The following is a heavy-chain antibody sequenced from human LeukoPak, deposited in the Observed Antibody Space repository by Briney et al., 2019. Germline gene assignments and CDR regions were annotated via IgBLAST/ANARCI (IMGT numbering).Heavy chain of an antibody. V-gene: IGHV3-74*01. Sequence: GGSLRLSCAASGFTFSNYWMHWVRQAPGKGLVWVSRIRSDGDTSYADSVRGRFTISRDNSKNTLYLQMNSLRAEDTAVYYCARDARVGDPFDYWGQGTLVTASS. CDR3: ARDARVGDPFDY. D-gene: IGHD4-17*01. CDR2: IRSDGDT. J-gene: IGHJ4*02. CDR1: GFTFSNYW.